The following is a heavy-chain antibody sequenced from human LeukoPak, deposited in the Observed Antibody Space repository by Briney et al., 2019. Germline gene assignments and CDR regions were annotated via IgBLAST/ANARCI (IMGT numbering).Heavy chain of an antibody. Sequence: SETLSLTCTVSGGSISSYYWSWIRQPPGKGLEWIGYIYYSGSTNYNPSLKSRVTISVDTSKNQFSLKLSSVTAADTAVYYCARGPPSDAFDIWGQGTTVTVSS. CDR2: IYYSGST. CDR1: GGSISSYY. J-gene: IGHJ3*02. CDR3: ARGPPSDAFDI. V-gene: IGHV4-59*01.